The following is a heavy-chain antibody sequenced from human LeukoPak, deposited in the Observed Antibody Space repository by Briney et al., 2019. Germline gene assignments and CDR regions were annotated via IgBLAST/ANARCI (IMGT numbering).Heavy chain of an antibody. J-gene: IGHJ4*02. V-gene: IGHV4-34*01. CDR1: GGSLSGYY. CDR2: INHSGST. Sequence: SETLSLTCAVYGGSLSGYYWSWIRQPPGMGLEWIGEINHSGSTNYNPSLKSRVTISVDTSKNQFSLKLSSVTAADTAVYYCARELSGITMVRGVIIRYFDYWGQGTLATVSS. CDR3: ARELSGITMVRGVIIRYFDY. D-gene: IGHD3-10*01.